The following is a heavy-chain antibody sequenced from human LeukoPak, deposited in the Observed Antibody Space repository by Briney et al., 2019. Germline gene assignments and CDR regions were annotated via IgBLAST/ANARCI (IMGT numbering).Heavy chain of an antibody. D-gene: IGHD6-19*01. J-gene: IGHJ4*02. CDR2: ISYDGSNK. V-gene: IGHV3-30*04. CDR3: ASDLGSGWLIDY. CDR1: GFTFSSYA. Sequence: GGSLRLSCAASGFTFSSYAMHWVRQAPGKGLEWVAVISYDGSNKYYADSVKGRFTISRDNSKNTLYLQMNSLRAEDTAVYYCASDLGSGWLIDYWGQGTLVTVSS.